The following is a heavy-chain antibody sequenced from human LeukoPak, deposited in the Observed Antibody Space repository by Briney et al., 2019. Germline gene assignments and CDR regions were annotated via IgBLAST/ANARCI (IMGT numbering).Heavy chain of an antibody. J-gene: IGHJ4*02. CDR1: GFTFCSYS. CDR2: ISGSGGST. Sequence: GGSLRLSCAASGFTFCSYSMNWVRQAPGKGLEWVSAISGSGGSTYYADSVKGRFTISRDNSKNTLYLQMNSLRAEDTAVYYCAKDTNRDGPGYCSSTSCYYFDYWGQGTLVTVSS. V-gene: IGHV3-23*01. D-gene: IGHD2-2*01. CDR3: AKDTNRDGPGYCSSTSCYYFDY.